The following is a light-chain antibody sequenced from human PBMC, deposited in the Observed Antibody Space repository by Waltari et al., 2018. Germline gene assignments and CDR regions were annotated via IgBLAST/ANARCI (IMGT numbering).Light chain of an antibody. V-gene: IGKV2-28*01. CDR3: MQALQTPT. CDR2: LCS. Sequence: DIVMTQSPLSLPVTPGEPASISCRSSQSLLHSNGYNYLDWYLQKPGQSPQLRISLCSNRASGVPDRFSGSGSGTDFTLKISRVEAEDVGVYYCMQALQTPTFGQGTKVEIK. CDR1: QSLLHSNGYNY. J-gene: IGKJ1*01.